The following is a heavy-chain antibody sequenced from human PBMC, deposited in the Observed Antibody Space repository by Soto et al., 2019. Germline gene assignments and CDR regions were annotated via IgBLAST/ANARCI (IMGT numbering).Heavy chain of an antibody. D-gene: IGHD3-16*01. V-gene: IGHV3-23*01. Sequence: EVQLLDSGGGLVQPGGSLRLSCAASGFTFSNSAMTWVRQGPGKGLEWVSGISGSGGRSYYADSVKGRFTISRDSSKCTLYLQMNSLRAEDTAVYYCAKAYFVWSSEQPYYFDYWGQGTLVTVSS. J-gene: IGHJ4*02. CDR1: GFTFSNSA. CDR3: AKAYFVWSSEQPYYFDY. CDR2: ISGSGGRS.